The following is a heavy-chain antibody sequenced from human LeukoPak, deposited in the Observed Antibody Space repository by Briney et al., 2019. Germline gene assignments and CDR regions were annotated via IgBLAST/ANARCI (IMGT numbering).Heavy chain of an antibody. V-gene: IGHV3-64*01. CDR2: ISSNGGST. J-gene: IGHJ4*02. CDR1: GFTFSSYA. Sequence: PGGSLRLSCAASGFTFSSYAMHWVRQAPGKGLEYVSAISSNGGSTYYANSVKGRFTISRDNSKNTLYLQMGSLRAEDMAVYYCARARSKYSSSPYFDYWGQGTLVTVSS. D-gene: IGHD6-6*01. CDR3: ARARSKYSSSPYFDY.